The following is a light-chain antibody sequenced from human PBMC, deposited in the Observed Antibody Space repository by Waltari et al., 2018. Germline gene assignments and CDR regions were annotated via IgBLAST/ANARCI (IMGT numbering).Light chain of an antibody. V-gene: IGKV3-20*01. CDR1: QSVGRS. Sequence: EIVLTQSPGTLSLSPGERATLSCRASQSVGRSLAWYQQKPGQAPRLLIYDTSSRATGIPDRFSVSGSGTDFSLTISRLEPEDFAVYYCQHYVSLPATFGQGTKVEIK. J-gene: IGKJ1*01. CDR2: DTS. CDR3: QHYVSLPAT.